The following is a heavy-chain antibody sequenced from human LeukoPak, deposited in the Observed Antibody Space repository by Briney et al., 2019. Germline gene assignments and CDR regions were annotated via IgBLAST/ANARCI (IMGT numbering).Heavy chain of an antibody. CDR2: IYSGGST. CDR1: GFTVSSNY. CDR3: ARDSIMITFGGVIS. J-gene: IGHJ4*02. D-gene: IGHD3-16*02. Sequence: GGSLRLSCAASGFTVSSNYMSWVRQAPGKGLEWVSVIYSGGSTYYADSVEGRFTISRDNSKNTLYLQMNSLRAEDTAVYYCARDSIMITFGGVISRGQGTLVTVSS. V-gene: IGHV3-66*02.